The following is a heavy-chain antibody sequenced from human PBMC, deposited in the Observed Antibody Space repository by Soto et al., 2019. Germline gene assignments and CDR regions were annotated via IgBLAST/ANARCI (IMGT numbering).Heavy chain of an antibody. CDR2: ISAYNGNT. CDR1: GYTFTSYG. V-gene: IGHV1-18*01. CDR3: ARDRDTWGGISTSCHDY. D-gene: IGHD2-2*01. J-gene: IGHJ4*02. Sequence: ASVKVYCKASGYTFTSYGISWVRQAPGQGLEWMGWISAYNGNTNYAQKLQGRVTMTTDTSTSTAYMELRSLRSDDTAVYYCARDRDTWGGISTSCHDYWGQGTLVTVSS.